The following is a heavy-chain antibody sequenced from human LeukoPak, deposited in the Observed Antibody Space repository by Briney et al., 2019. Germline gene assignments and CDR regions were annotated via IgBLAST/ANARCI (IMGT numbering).Heavy chain of an antibody. V-gene: IGHV4-34*01. CDR2: INHSGST. Sequence: SETLSLTCAVYGGSFSGYYWSWIRQPPGKGLEWIGEINHSGSTNYNPSLKSRVTISVDTSKNQFSLKLSSVTAADTAVYYCARVPARIAAAGKGWFDPWGQGILVTVSS. CDR1: GGSFSGYY. J-gene: IGHJ5*02. CDR3: ARVPARIAAAGKGWFDP. D-gene: IGHD6-13*01.